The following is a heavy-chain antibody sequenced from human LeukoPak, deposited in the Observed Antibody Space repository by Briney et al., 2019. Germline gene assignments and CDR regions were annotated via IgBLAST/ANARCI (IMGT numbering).Heavy chain of an antibody. Sequence: GGSLRLSCTASGFTFRSYALSWVRQAPGKGLEWVSATTGSGDKLFYADSVKGRFTISRDNSKNTLYLQMNSLRAEDTAVYYCAKDTVTTVASYYFDYWGQGTLVTVSS. D-gene: IGHD4-17*01. CDR1: GFTFRSYA. CDR2: TTGSGDKL. J-gene: IGHJ4*02. V-gene: IGHV3-23*01. CDR3: AKDTVTTVASYYFDY.